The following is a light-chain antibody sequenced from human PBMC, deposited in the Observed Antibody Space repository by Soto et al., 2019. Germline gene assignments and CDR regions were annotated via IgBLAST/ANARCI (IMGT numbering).Light chain of an antibody. CDR1: SSDVGGYNY. CDR2: EVT. J-gene: IGLJ1*01. V-gene: IGLV2-14*01. Sequence: QSALTQPRSVSGSPGQSVTISCTGTSSDVGGYNYVSWYQQHPGKAPKLMIYEVTNRPSGVSNRFSGSKSGNTASLTISGLRAEDEADYYCSSYTSSSTLYVFATGTKVTVL. CDR3: SSYTSSSTLYV.